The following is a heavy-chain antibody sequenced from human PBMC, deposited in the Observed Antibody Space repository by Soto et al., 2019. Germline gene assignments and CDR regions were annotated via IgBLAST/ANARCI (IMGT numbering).Heavy chain of an antibody. CDR2: IYYSGST. V-gene: IGHV4-39*01. J-gene: IGHJ6*02. D-gene: IGHD3-22*01. CDR3: ARPSTITMIYGMDV. CDR1: GGSISGSSYY. Sequence: PSETLSLTCTVSGGSISGSSYYWGWIRQPPGKGLEWIGSIYYSGSTYYNPSLKSRVTISVDTSKNQFSLKLSSVTAADTAVYYCARPSTITMIYGMDVWGQGTTVTVSS.